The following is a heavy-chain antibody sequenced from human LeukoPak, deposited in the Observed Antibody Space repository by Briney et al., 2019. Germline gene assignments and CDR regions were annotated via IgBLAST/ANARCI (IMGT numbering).Heavy chain of an antibody. V-gene: IGHV3-49*03. CDR2: IRTKTYGGTT. CDR1: GFTFGDYP. J-gene: IGHJ4*02. CDR3: TRDYHQTSGYITIGL. D-gene: IGHD3-22*01. Sequence: GGSLRLSCSASGFTFGDYPLSWFRQAPGKGLEWLGFIRTKTYGGTTEYAASVEGRFIISRDDSKSIAYLHMGSLRTEDTAVYFCTRDYHQTSGYITIGLWGQGTLVTVSS.